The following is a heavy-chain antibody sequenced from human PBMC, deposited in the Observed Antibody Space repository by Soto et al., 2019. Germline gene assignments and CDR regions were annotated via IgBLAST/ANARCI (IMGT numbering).Heavy chain of an antibody. CDR2: ISGSGDTI. CDR3: ASDPYYYASEY. V-gene: IGHV3-11*01. Sequence: GGSLRLSCAASGFTFSDSYMTWIRQAPGKGLEWISYISGSGDTIYYADSMKVRFTVTRDNAKNSLYLQMNSLRAEDTAVYYCASDPYYYASEYWGQGTLVTVSS. CDR1: GFTFSDSY. D-gene: IGHD3-10*01. J-gene: IGHJ4*02.